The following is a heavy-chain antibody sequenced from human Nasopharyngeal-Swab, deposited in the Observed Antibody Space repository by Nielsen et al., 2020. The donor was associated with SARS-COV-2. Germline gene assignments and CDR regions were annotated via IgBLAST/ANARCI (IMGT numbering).Heavy chain of an antibody. CDR1: GFSFSIYA. CDR2: ISGSGRTP. D-gene: IGHD1-26*01. V-gene: IGHV3-23*01. J-gene: IGHJ6*02. Sequence: GESLKISCTASGFSFSIYAMTWVRQAPGKGLEWASGISGSGRTPYHAEFVRGRFSISRDNSKNTLYLQMNSLETEDTAVYYCAKVVSSEATTWYYYGMDVWGQGTTVTVSS. CDR3: AKVVSSEATTWYYYGMDV.